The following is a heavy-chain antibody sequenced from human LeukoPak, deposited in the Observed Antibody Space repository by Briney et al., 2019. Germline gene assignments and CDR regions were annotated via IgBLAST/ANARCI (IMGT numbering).Heavy chain of an antibody. CDR1: GGSISSSNW. CDR2: IYHSGST. D-gene: IGHD6-19*01. CDR3: ARADLKGIAVPDAFDI. V-gene: IGHV4-4*02. J-gene: IGHJ3*02. Sequence: SGTLSLTCAVSGGSISSSNWWSWVRPPPGKGLEWIGEIYHSGSTNYNPSLKSRVTISVDKSKNQFSLKLSSVTAADTAVYYCARADLKGIAVPDAFDIWGQGTMVTVSS.